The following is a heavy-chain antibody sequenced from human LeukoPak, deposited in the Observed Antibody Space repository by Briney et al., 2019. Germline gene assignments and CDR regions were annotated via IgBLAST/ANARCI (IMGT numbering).Heavy chain of an antibody. CDR2: LSSSSTYI. Sequence: GGSLRLSCADSGFTFSDYSMNWVRQAPGKGLEWVSSLSSSSTYIHYADSVKGRFTISRDNAKNSLYLQMNSLRAEDTAVYYCARVVAGNWFDPWGQGTLVTVSS. CDR3: ARVVAGNWFDP. D-gene: IGHD2-15*01. J-gene: IGHJ5*02. V-gene: IGHV3-21*06. CDR1: GFTFSDYS.